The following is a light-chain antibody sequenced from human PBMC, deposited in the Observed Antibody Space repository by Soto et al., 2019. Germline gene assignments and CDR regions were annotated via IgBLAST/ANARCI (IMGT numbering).Light chain of an antibody. J-gene: IGKJ4*01. V-gene: IGKV1-12*01. Sequence: DIQMPQSPSSVSASVGDSVTITCRASQGISPRLAGYQQKPGKAPKLLIYTAFSLQSGVTSRFSGSCSGTDFTLTISSLQPEDFATYDCQQANSVPLAVGGGTKLDIK. CDR2: TAF. CDR1: QGISPR. CDR3: QQANSVPLA.